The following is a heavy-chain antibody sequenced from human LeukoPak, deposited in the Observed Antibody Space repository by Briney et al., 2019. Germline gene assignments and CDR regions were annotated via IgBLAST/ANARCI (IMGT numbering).Heavy chain of an antibody. CDR2: INWNGGST. CDR3: ARVGGCSSTSCYGYYYYGMDV. J-gene: IGHJ6*02. Sequence: GGSLRLSCAASGFTFDDYGMSWVRQAPGKGLEWVSGINWNGGSTGYADSVKGRFTISRDNAKNSLYLQMNSLRGEDAALYYCARVGGCSSTSCYGYYYYGMDVWGQGTTVTVS. V-gene: IGHV3-20*04. CDR1: GFTFDDYG. D-gene: IGHD2-2*01.